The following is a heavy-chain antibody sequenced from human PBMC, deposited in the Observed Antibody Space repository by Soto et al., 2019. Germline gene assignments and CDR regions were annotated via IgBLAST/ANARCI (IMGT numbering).Heavy chain of an antibody. J-gene: IGHJ4*02. CDR1: GFSFRSFA. CDR3: AKGYGPGSYYDY. D-gene: IGHD3-10*01. V-gene: IGHV3-23*01. CDR2: VTSSGFST. Sequence: DVQLLESGGGLVQSGGYLRLSCAASGFSFRSFAMGWVRQAPGKGLEWVSSVTSSGFSTYYADSVRGRFTMSRDNSDNTLHLQMNSLRAEDTAVYYCAKGYGPGSYYDYWGQGTLVTVS.